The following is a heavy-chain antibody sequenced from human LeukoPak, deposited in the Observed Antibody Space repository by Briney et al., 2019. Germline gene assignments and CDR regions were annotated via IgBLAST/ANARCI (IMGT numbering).Heavy chain of an antibody. J-gene: IGHJ3*02. V-gene: IGHV3-23*01. Sequence: GGSLRLSCAASGFTFSSYAMSWVRQAPGNGLEWVSAISGSGGSTYYADSVKGRFTISRDNSKNTLYLQMNSLRAEDTAVYYCAKDLRVVVAAGDAFDIWGQGTMVTVSS. CDR3: AKDLRVVVAAGDAFDI. CDR2: ISGSGGST. D-gene: IGHD2-15*01. CDR1: GFTFSSYA.